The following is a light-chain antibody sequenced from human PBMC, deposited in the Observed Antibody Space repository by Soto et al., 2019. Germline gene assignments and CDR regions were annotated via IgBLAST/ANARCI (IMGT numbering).Light chain of an antibody. CDR2: GAS. V-gene: IGKV3-15*01. J-gene: IGKJ5*01. CDR1: QSVSSN. Sequence: IVSTQSPATLSVSPLEISTLSCRASQSVSSNLAFYQQKPGQAPRLLIYGASTRATGIPARFSGSGSGTEFTLTISSLQSEDFAVYYCQQYNNWPPITFGQGTRLEI. CDR3: QQYNNWPPIT.